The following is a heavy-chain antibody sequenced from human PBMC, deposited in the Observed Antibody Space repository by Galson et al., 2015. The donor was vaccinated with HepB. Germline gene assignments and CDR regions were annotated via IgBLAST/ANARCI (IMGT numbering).Heavy chain of an antibody. V-gene: IGHV1-2*06. J-gene: IGHJ6*03. D-gene: IGHD1-26*01. CDR3: ARVRGSSGYQRLPAPYYMDV. CDR2: INPNSGET. CDR1: GYTFTAHY. Sequence: SVKVSCKASGYTFTAHYMHWVRQAPGQRLEWMGRINPNSGETNSAQKFQGRVTMTRDTSISTVYMELSRLRSDDTAVYYCARVRGSSGYQRLPAPYYMDVWGKGTTVTVS.